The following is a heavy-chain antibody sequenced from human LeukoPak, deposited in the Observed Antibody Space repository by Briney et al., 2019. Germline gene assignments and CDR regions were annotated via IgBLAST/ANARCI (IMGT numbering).Heavy chain of an antibody. J-gene: IGHJ4*02. D-gene: IGHD4-17*01. V-gene: IGHV1-18*01. Sequence: ASVTVSFKASGYTFTIYGISWVRQAPGQGLEWMGWISAYNGNTNYAQKLQGRVTMTTDTSTSTAYMELRSLRSDDTAVYYCAREIGDYGDYGGAYWGQGTLVTVSS. CDR3: AREIGDYGDYGGAY. CDR2: ISAYNGNT. CDR1: GYTFTIYG.